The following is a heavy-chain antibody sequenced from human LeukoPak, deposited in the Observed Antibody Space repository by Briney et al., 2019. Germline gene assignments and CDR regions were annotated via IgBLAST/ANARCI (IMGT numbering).Heavy chain of an antibody. V-gene: IGHV1-2*02. Sequence: ASVKVSCKASGYTFTGYYMHWVRQAPGQGLEWMGWINPNSGGTNYAQKLQGRVTMTRDTSISTAYMELSRLRSDDTAVYYCAREVILWFGEPYYFDYWGQGTLVTVSS. CDR2: INPNSGGT. CDR3: AREVILWFGEPYYFDY. J-gene: IGHJ4*02. D-gene: IGHD3-10*01. CDR1: GYTFTGYY.